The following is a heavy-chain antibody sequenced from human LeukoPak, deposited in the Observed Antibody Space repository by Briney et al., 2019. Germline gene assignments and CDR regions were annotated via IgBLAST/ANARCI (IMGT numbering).Heavy chain of an antibody. D-gene: IGHD3-22*01. V-gene: IGHV3-7*01. CDR2: IKQDGSEK. CDR1: GFTFSSYG. Sequence: GGSLRLSCAASGFTFSSYGMHWVRQAPGKGLEWVANIKQDGSEKNYVDSVKGRFTISRDNAKNSLYLQMNSLRAEDTAVYYCARDYPDLSYYYDSSGYWPNAFDIWGQGTMVTVSS. CDR3: ARDYPDLSYYYDSSGYWPNAFDI. J-gene: IGHJ3*02.